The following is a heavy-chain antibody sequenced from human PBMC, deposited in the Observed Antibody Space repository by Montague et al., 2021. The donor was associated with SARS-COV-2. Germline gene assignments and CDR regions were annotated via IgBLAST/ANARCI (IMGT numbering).Heavy chain of an antibody. D-gene: IGHD3-9*01. CDR3: ARMDILTGYYAYGMDV. CDR2: IDWXXXK. V-gene: IGHV2-70*01. J-gene: IGHJ6*02. CDR1: GFSLSTSGMC. Sequence: PALVKPTQTLTLTCTFSGFSLSTSGMCASWIRQPPGKALEWLALIDWXXXKYSSTSLKTRLTISKDTSKNQVVLTMTNMDPVDTATYYCARMDILTGYYAYGMDVWGQGTTVTVSS.